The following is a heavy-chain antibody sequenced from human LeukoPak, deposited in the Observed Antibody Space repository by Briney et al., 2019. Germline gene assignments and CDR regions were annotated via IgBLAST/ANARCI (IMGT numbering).Heavy chain of an antibody. Sequence: GSLRLSCAASGFTVSNNYVNWVRQAPGKGLEWVSGIYSGATTYYADSVKGRFTISRDNSKNTLSLQMNSLRAEDTAVYYCARELRIVDTTMLNYYYYYYMDVWGKGTTVTVSS. J-gene: IGHJ6*03. CDR3: ARELRIVDTTMLNYYYYYYMDV. V-gene: IGHV3-53*01. CDR1: GFTVSNNY. D-gene: IGHD5-18*01. CDR2: IYSGATT.